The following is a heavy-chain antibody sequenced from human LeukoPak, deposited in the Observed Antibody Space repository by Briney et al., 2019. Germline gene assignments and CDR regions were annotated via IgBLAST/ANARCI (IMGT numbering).Heavy chain of an antibody. D-gene: IGHD4-11*01. CDR1: GFAFSNYA. CDR3: VKGRGVLTTVTTHYFDY. J-gene: IGHJ4*02. CDR2: ISSDGGST. V-gene: IGHV3-64D*09. Sequence: GGSLRLSCSASGFAFSNYAMYWVRQAPGKGLGYVSAISSDGGSTYYADSVKGRFTISRDNSKNTLSLQMRSLRPDDTAVYYCVKGRGVLTTVTTHYFDYWGQGTLVTVSS.